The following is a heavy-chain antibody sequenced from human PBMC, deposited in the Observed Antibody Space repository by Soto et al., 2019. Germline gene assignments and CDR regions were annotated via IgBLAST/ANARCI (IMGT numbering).Heavy chain of an antibody. V-gene: IGHV1-18*04. CDR1: GYTFTTYG. Sequence: ASVKVSCKXSGYTFTTYGISWVRQAPGQGLEWMGWISTYNGNTNYAQKFQGRVTMTTDTSTSTAYMELRSLRSDDTAVYYCAREGYYDSSGYYSPFDSWGQGTPVTVSS. J-gene: IGHJ4*02. D-gene: IGHD3-22*01. CDR2: ISTYNGNT. CDR3: AREGYYDSSGYYSPFDS.